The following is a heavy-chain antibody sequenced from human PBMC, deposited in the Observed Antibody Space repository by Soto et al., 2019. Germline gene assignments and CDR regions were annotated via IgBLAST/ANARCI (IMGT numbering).Heavy chain of an antibody. CDR2: IYYSGST. J-gene: IGHJ5*02. Sequence: PSETLSLTCTVSGGSVSSGSYYWSWIRQPPGKGLEWIGSIYYSGSTYYNPSLKSRVTISVDTSKNQFSLKLSSVTAADTAVYYCASLAGGSGSYFWFDPWGQGTLVTVSS. D-gene: IGHD3-10*01. CDR3: ASLAGGSGSYFWFDP. CDR1: GGSVSSGSYY. V-gene: IGHV4-39*01.